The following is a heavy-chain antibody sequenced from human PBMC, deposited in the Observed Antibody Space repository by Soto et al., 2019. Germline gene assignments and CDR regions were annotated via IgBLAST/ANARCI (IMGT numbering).Heavy chain of an antibody. V-gene: IGHV3-23*01. Sequence: EVQLLESGGGLVQPGGSLRLSCAASGFTFSSYAMSWVRQAPGKGLEWVSAISGSGGSTYYADSVKGRFTISRDNSKNTLYLQMNGLRAEDTAVYCCWQYQLPEDYWGQGTLVTVSS. CDR1: GFTFSSYA. CDR2: ISGSGGST. CDR3: WQYQLPEDY. J-gene: IGHJ4*02. D-gene: IGHD2-2*01.